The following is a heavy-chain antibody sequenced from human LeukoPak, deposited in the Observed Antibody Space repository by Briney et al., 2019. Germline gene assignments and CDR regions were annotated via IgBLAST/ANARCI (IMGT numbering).Heavy chain of an antibody. CDR1: GFTFSDYD. D-gene: IGHD3-16*01. J-gene: IGHJ4*02. CDR2: VSGLSSYT. V-gene: IGHV3-21*01. CDR3: GRAFPPLRTSSAGDL. Sequence: GGSLRLSCSASGFTFSDYDMNWVRQAPGKGLEWVSSVSGLSSYTYYGESVKGRFSISRDNAKNSLYLQMNSLGAEDTATYYCGRAFPPLRTSSAGDLWGQGILVTVSS.